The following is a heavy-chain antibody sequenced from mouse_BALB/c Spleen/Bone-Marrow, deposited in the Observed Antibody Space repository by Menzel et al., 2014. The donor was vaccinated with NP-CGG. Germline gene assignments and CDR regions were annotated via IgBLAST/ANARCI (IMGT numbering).Heavy chain of an antibody. Sequence: QVQLQQPGVELVKPGASVKLSCKASGNTFTSYDINWVRQRPEQGLEWIGWIFPGDSTTKCNEKFKGKATLSTDKSSSTVHMQLSRLTAEASAVYFCVRSRLRDWYFDVWGAGTTVTISS. J-gene: IGHJ1*01. D-gene: IGHD1-2*01. CDR1: GNTFTSYD. V-gene: IGHV1S56*01. CDR2: IFPGDSTT. CDR3: VRSRLRDWYFDV.